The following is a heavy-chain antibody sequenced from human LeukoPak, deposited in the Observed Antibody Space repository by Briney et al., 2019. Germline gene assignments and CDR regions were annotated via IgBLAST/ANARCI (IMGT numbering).Heavy chain of an antibody. V-gene: IGHV3-20*04. Sequence: PGGSLRLSCAASGFNFDDYGMTWVRQATGRGLEWVSGVNWSGSSTNYADSVKCRFTSSRDSATNSLYLQMNSLRAEDTALYYCARAHNYDGRDYYYAFSDYWGQGTLVTVSS. CDR2: VNWSGSST. J-gene: IGHJ4*02. CDR3: ARAHNYDGRDYYYAFSDY. CDR1: GFNFDDYG. D-gene: IGHD3-22*01.